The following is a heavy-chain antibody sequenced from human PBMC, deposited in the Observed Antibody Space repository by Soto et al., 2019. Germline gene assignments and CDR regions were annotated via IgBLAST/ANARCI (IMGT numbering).Heavy chain of an antibody. J-gene: IGHJ6*02. CDR3: AKGILSATIGPYAMDV. Sequence: QVQLVESGGGVVQPGASLRLSCEASGFDFSSYAMHWVRQAPGKGLEWVGVISYDGNYIYYADSVKGRFTISRDNSKNTLYVQVNSLRPEDTAVYYCAKGILSATIGPYAMDVWGQGNTVTVSS. CDR1: GFDFSSYA. CDR2: ISYDGNYI. V-gene: IGHV3-30*18. D-gene: IGHD3-16*01.